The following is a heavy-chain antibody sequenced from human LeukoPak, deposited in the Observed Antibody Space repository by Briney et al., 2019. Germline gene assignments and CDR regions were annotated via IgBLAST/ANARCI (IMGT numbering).Heavy chain of an antibody. CDR2: INNSGST. D-gene: IGHD6-25*01. CDR3: AREGGDPRWLDP. Sequence: SETLSLTCTVSGGSISTFYWTWIRQPAGKGLEWIGRINNSGSTNYHPSLRSRVSMSVDRSKNQFSVTLSSVTAADTAVYFCAREGGDPRWLDPWGQGTLVTVSS. V-gene: IGHV4-4*07. J-gene: IGHJ5*02. CDR1: GGSISTFY.